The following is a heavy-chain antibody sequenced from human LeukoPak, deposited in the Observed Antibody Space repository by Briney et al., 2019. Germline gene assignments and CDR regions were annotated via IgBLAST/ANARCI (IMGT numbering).Heavy chain of an antibody. J-gene: IGHJ4*02. D-gene: IGHD3-10*01. CDR1: GYTFSSYA. Sequence: GSVRVSCKASGYTFSSYAMHWVRQAPGKGMEGMGWINGGNGNKKYEERVQGRVPIPRHASPSTAYMELSSLRSEDPAVYYCARVPLWFGEHHFDYWGQGTLVTVSS. CDR3: ARVPLWFGEHHFDY. CDR2: INGGNGNK. V-gene: IGHV1-3*01.